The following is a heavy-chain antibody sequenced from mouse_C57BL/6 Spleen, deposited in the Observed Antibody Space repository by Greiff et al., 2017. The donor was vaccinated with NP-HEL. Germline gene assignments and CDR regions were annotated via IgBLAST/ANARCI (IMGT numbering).Heavy chain of an antibody. Sequence: QVTLKESGPELVKPGASVKISCKASGYAFSSSWMNWVKQRPGKGLEWIGRIYPGDGDTNYNGKFKGKATLTADNSSSTAYMQLSSLTSEDSAVYFCARYYYGSSYFDYWGQGTTLTVSS. J-gene: IGHJ2*01. D-gene: IGHD1-1*01. CDR3: ARYYYGSSYFDY. V-gene: IGHV1-82*01. CDR2: IYPGDGDT. CDR1: GYAFSSSW.